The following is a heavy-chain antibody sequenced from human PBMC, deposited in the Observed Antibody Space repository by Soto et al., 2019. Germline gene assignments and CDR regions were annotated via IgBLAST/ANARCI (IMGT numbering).Heavy chain of an antibody. CDR3: AKASVRGSSWYYYYYMDV. V-gene: IGHV3-30*18. CDR2: ISYDGSNK. Sequence: LILSCAASGFTFSSYGMHWVRQAPGKGLEWVAVISYDGSNKYYADSVKGRFTISRDNSKNTLYLQMNSLRAEDTAVYYCAKASVRGSSWYYYYYMDVWGKGTTVTVSS. D-gene: IGHD6-13*01. CDR1: GFTFSSYG. J-gene: IGHJ6*03.